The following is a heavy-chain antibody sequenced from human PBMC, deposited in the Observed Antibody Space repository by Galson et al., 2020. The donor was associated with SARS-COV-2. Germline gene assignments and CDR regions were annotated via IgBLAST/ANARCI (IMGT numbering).Heavy chain of an antibody. CDR2: LNSDGISA. V-gene: IGHV3-74*01. Sequence: GESLKISCVASGFTFSRFDMHWVRQAPGTGLVWVSRLNSDGISAFYADSVEGRFTISRDNAKNTLYLQMHSLRAEDTAVYYCASRGVVIRDISFDNWGQGTLVTVSS. D-gene: IGHD2-21*01. CDR3: ASRGVVIRDISFDN. CDR1: GFTFSRFD. J-gene: IGHJ4*02.